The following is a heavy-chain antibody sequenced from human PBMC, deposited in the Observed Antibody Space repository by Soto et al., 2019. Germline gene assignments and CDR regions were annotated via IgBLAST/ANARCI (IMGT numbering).Heavy chain of an antibody. J-gene: IGHJ4*02. CDR1: GGSISSSNW. CDR2: IYHSGST. D-gene: IGHD6-13*01. Sequence: SETLSLTCAVSGGSISSSNWWSWVRQPPGKGLEWIGEIYHSGSTNYNPSLKSRVTISVDKSKNQFSLKLSSVTAADTAVYYCAKDGHPMYSSSWYDFDYWGQGTLVTVSS. V-gene: IGHV4-4*02. CDR3: AKDGHPMYSSSWYDFDY.